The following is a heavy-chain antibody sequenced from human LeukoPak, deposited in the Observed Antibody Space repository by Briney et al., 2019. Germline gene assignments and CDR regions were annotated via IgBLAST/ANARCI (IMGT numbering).Heavy chain of an antibody. Sequence: GGSLRLSCAASGFTFDDYAMQWVRQAPGKGLEWVSGISWNSGSIGYADSVKGRFTISRDNAKNSLYLQMNSLRAEDTALYYCAKGIAVADPYYYGMDVWGQGTTVTVSS. CDR2: ISWNSGSI. CDR1: GFTFDDYA. CDR3: AKGIAVADPYYYGMDV. J-gene: IGHJ6*02. D-gene: IGHD6-19*01. V-gene: IGHV3-9*01.